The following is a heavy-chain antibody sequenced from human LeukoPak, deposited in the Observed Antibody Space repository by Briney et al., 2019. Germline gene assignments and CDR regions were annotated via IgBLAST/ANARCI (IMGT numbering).Heavy chain of an antibody. D-gene: IGHD1-26*01. CDR1: GFIFNNYG. CDR2: ISYEGSKQ. V-gene: IGHV3-30*18. J-gene: IGHJ4*02. Sequence: GGSLRLSCATSGFIFNNYGMHWVRQAPGKGLEWLAVISYEGSKQYYADSVKGRFTISRDSSNNTLYLQMNSLRVEDTAVHYCAKDGPRYSGTYCDYWGQGTLVTVSS. CDR3: AKDGPRYSGTYCDY.